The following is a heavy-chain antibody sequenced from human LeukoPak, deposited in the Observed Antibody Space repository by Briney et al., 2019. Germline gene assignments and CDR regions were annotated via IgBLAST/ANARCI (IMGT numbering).Heavy chain of an antibody. CDR2: IRYDGSNK. V-gene: IGHV3-30*02. J-gene: IGHJ4*02. CDR1: GFTFSSYG. Sequence: PGGSLRLSCAASGFTFSSYGMHWVRQAPGKGLEWVAFIRYDGSNKYYADSVKGRFTISRDNSKNTLYLQMNSLRAEDTALYYCAKDYGSGRLGKPYYFDYWGQGTLVTVSS. CDR3: AKDYGSGRLGKPYYFDY. D-gene: IGHD1-26*01.